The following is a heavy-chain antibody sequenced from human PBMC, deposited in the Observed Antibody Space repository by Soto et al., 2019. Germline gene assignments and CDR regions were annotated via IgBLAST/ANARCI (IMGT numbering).Heavy chain of an antibody. V-gene: IGHV3-23*01. D-gene: IGHD2-2*02. CDR2: ISGSGGST. CDR1: GFTFSSYA. Sequence: EVQLLESGGGLVQPGGSLRLSCAASGFTFSSYAMSWVRQAPGKGLEWVSAISGSGGSTYYADSVKGRFTISRDNSKNTLYLQMNSLRAEDTAVYYCAKEGGIVVVPAAISDYFDYWGQGTLVTVSS. CDR3: AKEGGIVVVPAAISDYFDY. J-gene: IGHJ4*02.